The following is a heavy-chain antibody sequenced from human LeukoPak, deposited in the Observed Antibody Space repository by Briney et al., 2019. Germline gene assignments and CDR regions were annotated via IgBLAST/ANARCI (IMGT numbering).Heavy chain of an antibody. CDR2: ISSSGSTI. V-gene: IGHV3-11*01. CDR3: ARASGDGPLFDY. J-gene: IGHJ4*02. D-gene: IGHD7-27*01. CDR1: GFTFSDYY. Sequence: GGSLRLSCAASGFTFSDYYMSWIRPPPGKGREWVSYISSSGSTIYYADSVKGRFTISRDNAKNSLYLQMNSLRAEDTAVYYCARASGDGPLFDYWGQGTLVTVSS.